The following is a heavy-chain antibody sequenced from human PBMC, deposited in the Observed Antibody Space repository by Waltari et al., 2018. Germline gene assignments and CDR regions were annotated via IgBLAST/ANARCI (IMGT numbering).Heavy chain of an antibody. D-gene: IGHD6-13*01. CDR3: ARLGRRGQAAGTN. CDR1: GYSISSGYY. CDR2: IDHRGST. Sequence: QVQLQESGPGLVKPSETLSLTCAVSGYSISSGYYWGWIRQPPGKGQESSGSIDHRGSTCYSTARKRGVTIPVETSKNQYPLKLSVVTAADTDVYYCARLGRRGQAAGTNWGQGTLVTVSS. V-gene: IGHV4-38-2*01. J-gene: IGHJ4*02.